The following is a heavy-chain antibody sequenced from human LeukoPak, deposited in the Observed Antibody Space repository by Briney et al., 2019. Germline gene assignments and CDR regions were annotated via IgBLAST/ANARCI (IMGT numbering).Heavy chain of an antibody. CDR3: AKDIMGQWLVQDYYYGMDV. J-gene: IGHJ6*02. CDR2: FDPEDGET. Sequence: ASVKVSCKVSGYTLTELSMHWVRQAPGKGLEWMGGFDPEDGETIYAQKFQGRVTMTEDTSTDTAYMELSSLRSEDTAVYYCAKDIMGQWLVQDYYYGMDVWGQGTTVTVSS. V-gene: IGHV1-24*01. CDR1: GYTLTELS. D-gene: IGHD6-19*01.